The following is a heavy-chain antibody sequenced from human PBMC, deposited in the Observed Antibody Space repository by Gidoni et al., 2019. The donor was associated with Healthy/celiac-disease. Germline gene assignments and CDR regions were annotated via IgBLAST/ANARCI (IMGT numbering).Heavy chain of an antibody. D-gene: IGHD6-19*01. Sequence: EVQLVHSGAAVKKPGASLQLSCQGYGYSFTRYWIAWVRKMPGKGLEWMGIIYPCDSDTRHSPSFRGQVTISADKSITTAYLQWSSLKASDTATYYGEREKYSSGCDHAFDIWGQGTMVTVSS. CDR1: GYSFTRYW. V-gene: IGHV5-51*01. J-gene: IGHJ3*02. CDR2: IYPCDSDT. CDR3: EREKYSSGCDHAFDI.